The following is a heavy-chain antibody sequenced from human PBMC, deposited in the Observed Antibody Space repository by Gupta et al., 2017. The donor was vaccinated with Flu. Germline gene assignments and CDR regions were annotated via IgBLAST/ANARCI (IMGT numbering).Heavy chain of an antibody. CDR2: ISSSGSYI. CDR1: GFTLGSYS. J-gene: IGHJ4*02. CDR3: AREGGLTAGDEEFDS. D-gene: IGHD6-13*01. Sequence: EMQLVESGGGLVSPGGCLRLSCAASGFTLGSYSMNWVRQAPGKGLEWVSSISSSGSYIYYADSVKGRFTISRDNAKNLLYLQMSSLGDEDSAVYYCAREGGLTAGDEEFDSWGQGTLVTVSS. V-gene: IGHV3-21*01.